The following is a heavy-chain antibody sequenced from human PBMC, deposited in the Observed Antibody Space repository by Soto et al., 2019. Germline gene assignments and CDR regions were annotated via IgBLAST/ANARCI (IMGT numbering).Heavy chain of an antibody. CDR3: AVYTSGLLEN. V-gene: IGHV1-18*01. CDR2: ISAYKGKT. CDR1: GYSFISHV. Sequence: GTSVKVSCKTSGYSFISHVIAWVQQTPGKGLRWMGWISAYKGKTNYAQMFQDRVTMTTDTSTSTAYMELRILGSDDTAIYYCAVYTSGLLENWGQGTLVTVSS. D-gene: IGHD6-19*01. J-gene: IGHJ4*02.